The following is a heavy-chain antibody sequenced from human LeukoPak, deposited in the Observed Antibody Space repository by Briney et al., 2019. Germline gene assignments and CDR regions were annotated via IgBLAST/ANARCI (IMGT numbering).Heavy chain of an antibody. CDR1: GFTFSNYG. CDR3: ARRAGAYSHPYDY. Sequence: GSLRLSCAASGFTFSNYGIHWVRQAPGKGLEWVAVISYDGIHKFYTESVKGRFTISRDNSKNTLYLQMNSLRVEDAAVYYCARRAGAYSHPYDYWGQGTLVTVSS. V-gene: IGHV3-30*03. D-gene: IGHD4/OR15-4a*01. J-gene: IGHJ4*02. CDR2: ISYDGIHK.